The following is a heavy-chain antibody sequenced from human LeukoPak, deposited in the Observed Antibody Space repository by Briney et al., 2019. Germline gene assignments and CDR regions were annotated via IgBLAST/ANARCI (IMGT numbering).Heavy chain of an antibody. D-gene: IGHD3-3*01. J-gene: IGHJ4*02. CDR3: ATSGTIFGAVIPYFDY. V-gene: IGHV3-23*01. CDR2: ISTRGGTT. Sequence: GGSLRLSCAASGFTFSSYAVNWVRQAPGKGLEWVSAISTRGGTTYYADSVKGRFTISRDNSKNTLYLQMNSLRAEDTAVYYCATSGTIFGAVIPYFDYWGQGTLVTVSS. CDR1: GFTFSSYA.